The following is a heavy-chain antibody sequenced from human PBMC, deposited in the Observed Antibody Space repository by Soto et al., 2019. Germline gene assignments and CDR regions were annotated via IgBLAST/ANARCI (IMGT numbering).Heavy chain of an antibody. CDR3: ARDVQGFDY. Sequence: SETLSLTCTVSGGSISSYYWSWIRQHPGKGLEWVGYIYYSGSTNYNPSLKSRVTISVDTSKNHFSLTLSSVTAADTAVYYCARDVQGFDYWGQGTMVTVSS. J-gene: IGHJ4*02. CDR1: GGSISSYY. D-gene: IGHD1-1*01. V-gene: IGHV4-59*01. CDR2: IYYSGST.